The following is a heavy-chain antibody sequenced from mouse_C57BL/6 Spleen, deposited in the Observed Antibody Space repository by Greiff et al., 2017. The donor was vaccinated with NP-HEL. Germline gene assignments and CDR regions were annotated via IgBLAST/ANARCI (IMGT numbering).Heavy chain of an antibody. CDR2: INPNYGTT. D-gene: IGHD1-1*01. Sequence: VQLKQSGPELVKPGASVTISCKASGYSFTDYNMNWVKQSNGKSLEWIGVINPNYGTTSYNQKFKGKATLTVDQSSSTAYMQLNSLTSEDSAVYYCARSGYYGSSPFDYWGQGTTLTVSS. V-gene: IGHV1-39*01. CDR3: ARSGYYGSSPFDY. CDR1: GYSFTDYN. J-gene: IGHJ2*01.